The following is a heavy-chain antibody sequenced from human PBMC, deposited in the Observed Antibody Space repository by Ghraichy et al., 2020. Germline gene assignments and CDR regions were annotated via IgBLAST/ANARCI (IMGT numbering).Heavy chain of an antibody. CDR3: ARIFNHYDSSGYFDNAFEI. V-gene: IGHV3-33*01. J-gene: IGHJ3*02. Sequence: LSLTCAASGFTFSSYGMHWVRQAPGKGLEWVAVIWFDGSNKYYADSVKGRFTISRDNSKNTLYLQMNSLRAEDTAVYYCARIFNHYDSSGYFDNAFEIWGQGTMVTVSS. CDR1: GFTFSSYG. D-gene: IGHD3-22*01. CDR2: IWFDGSNK.